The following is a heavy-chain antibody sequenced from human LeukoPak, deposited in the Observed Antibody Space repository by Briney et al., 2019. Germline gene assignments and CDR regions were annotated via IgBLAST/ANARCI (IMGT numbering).Heavy chain of an antibody. CDR1: GFTFSSYG. D-gene: IGHD2/OR15-2a*01. CDR2: ISSSGTTI. V-gene: IGHV3-48*03. Sequence: PGGSLRLSCAGSGFTFSSYGLNWVRQAPGKGLEWVSYISSSGTTIYYADSVKGRFTISRDNAKNSLYLQMNSLRAEDTAVYYCASETTSSYGPTNYYFDYWGQGTLVTVSS. CDR3: ASETTSSYGPTNYYFDY. J-gene: IGHJ4*02.